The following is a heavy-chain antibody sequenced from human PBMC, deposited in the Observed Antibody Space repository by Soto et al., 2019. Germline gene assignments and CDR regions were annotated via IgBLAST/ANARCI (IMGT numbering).Heavy chain of an antibody. CDR2: IYPGDSDT. CDR3: ARRPTWELHHDAFDV. V-gene: IGHV5-51*01. Sequence: GESLKISCKGSGYSFSTYWIGWVRQMPGKGLEWMGIIYPGDSDTRYSPSFQGQVTISADKSINTAYLQWSSLKASDTAIYYCARRPTWELHHDAFDVWGQGTMVTVSS. CDR1: GYSFSTYW. D-gene: IGHD1-26*01. J-gene: IGHJ3*01.